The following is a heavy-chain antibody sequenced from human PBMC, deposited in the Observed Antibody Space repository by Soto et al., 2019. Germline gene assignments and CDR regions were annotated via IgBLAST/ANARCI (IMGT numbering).Heavy chain of an antibody. CDR3: ARADGVGVVTPIMAY. D-gene: IGHD3-3*01. J-gene: IGHJ4*02. Sequence: QLQLQESGPGLVKPSETLSLICTVSGDSISSGRYHWGWIRQPPGKGLEFIATIHYTGNTHYNPSLRSRGTIFVDTSKRQFSLRLSSVTAADTAVYYCARADGVGVVTPIMAYWGQGTLVTVSS. CDR1: GDSISSGRYH. V-gene: IGHV4-39*01. CDR2: IHYTGNT.